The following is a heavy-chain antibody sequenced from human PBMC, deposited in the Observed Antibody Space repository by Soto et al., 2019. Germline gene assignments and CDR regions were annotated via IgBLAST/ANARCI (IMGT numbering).Heavy chain of an antibody. D-gene: IGHD3-3*01. CDR1: GYTFNTYG. CDR2: IRAYDGKT. V-gene: IGHV1-18*01. CDR3: ARDPHEFWTSYWFDP. Sequence: ASVKVSCKTSGYTFNTYGINWVRQAPGQGLELMGWIRAYDGKTTYAEKFQGRVTLTTDTSTSTAYMELRSLRSDDTAIYYCARDPHEFWTSYWFDPWGQGTPVTVSS. J-gene: IGHJ5*02.